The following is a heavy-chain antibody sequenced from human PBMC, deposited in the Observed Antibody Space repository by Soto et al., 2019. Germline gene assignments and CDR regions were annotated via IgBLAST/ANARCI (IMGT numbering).Heavy chain of an antibody. D-gene: IGHD6-13*01. CDR2: IWYDGISK. V-gene: IGHV3-33*01. CDR3: ARDRSQRFDY. J-gene: IGHJ4*02. Sequence: HVQLVESGGGVAQPGRSLRLSCAASGFTFGSHGMHWVRQAPGKGLEWVAVIWYDGISKDYADSVKGRFTISRDNSRNTLYLQMNSLRAEDTAVYYCARDRSQRFDYWGQGTLVTVSS. CDR1: GFTFGSHG.